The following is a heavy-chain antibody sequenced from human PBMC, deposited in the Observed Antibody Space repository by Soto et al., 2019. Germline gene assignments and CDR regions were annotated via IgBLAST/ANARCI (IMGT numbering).Heavy chain of an antibody. V-gene: IGHV4-31*03. CDR3: ARMSATGTRWFDP. CDR1: GGSFSSGAYH. J-gene: IGHJ5*02. CDR2: ISYRGNT. D-gene: IGHD6-13*01. Sequence: LSLTCTVSGGSFSSGAYHWSWIRQYPGKGLEWIGSISYRGNTYYNPSLKSRLSMSVDTSKNQFSLNLTSVTAADTAVYFCARMSATGTRWFDPWGQGTQVTVSS.